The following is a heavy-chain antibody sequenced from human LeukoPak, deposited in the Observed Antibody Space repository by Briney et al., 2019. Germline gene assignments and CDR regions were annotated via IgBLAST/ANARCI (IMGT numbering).Heavy chain of an antibody. Sequence: GGSLRLSCAASGFTFSSYAMSWVRQAPGKGLEWVSAINGSGGSTYYADSVKGRFTISRDNSKNTLYLQMNSLRAEDTAVYYCAKAPEALEICKLITILSAFDYWGQGTLVTVSS. CDR3: AKAPEALEICKLITILSAFDY. D-gene: IGHD3-9*01. CDR2: INGSGGST. J-gene: IGHJ4*02. V-gene: IGHV3-23*01. CDR1: GFTFSSYA.